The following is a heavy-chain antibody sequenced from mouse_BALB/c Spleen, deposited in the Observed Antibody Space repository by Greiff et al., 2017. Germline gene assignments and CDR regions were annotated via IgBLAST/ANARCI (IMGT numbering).Heavy chain of an antibody. Sequence: DVKLQESGPGLVKPSQSLSLTCTVTGYSITSDYAWNWIRQFPGNKLEWMGYISYSGSTSYNPSLKSRISITRDTSKNQFFLQLNYVTTEDTATYYCARYYGKGNAMDYWGQGTSVTVSS. CDR3: ARYYGKGNAMDY. CDR2: ISYSGST. V-gene: IGHV3-2*02. CDR1: GYSITSDYA. J-gene: IGHJ4*01. D-gene: IGHD2-1*01.